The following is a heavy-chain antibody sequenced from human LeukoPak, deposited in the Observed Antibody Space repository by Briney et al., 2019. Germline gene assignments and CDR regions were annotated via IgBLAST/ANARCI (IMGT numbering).Heavy chain of an antibody. CDR2: VYHSGST. CDR1: GYSISSGYY. J-gene: IGHJ4*02. V-gene: IGHV4-38-2*02. Sequence: SETLSLTCTVSGYSISSGYYWGWIRQPPGKGLEWIGYVYHSGSTNYNPSLKSRVTISVDTSKNQFSLKVSSLTAADTAVYYCARIGYSYRDDSWGQGTLVTVSS. D-gene: IGHD5-18*01. CDR3: ARIGYSYRDDS.